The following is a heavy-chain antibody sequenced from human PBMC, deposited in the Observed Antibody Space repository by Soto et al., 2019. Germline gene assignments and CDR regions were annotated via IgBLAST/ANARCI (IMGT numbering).Heavy chain of an antibody. CDR3: ARGGGGWIPHYYYYYYGMDV. Sequence: ASVKVSCKASGYTFTSYGISWVRQAPGQGLEWMGWISAYNGNTNYAQKLQGRVTMTTDTSTSTAYMELRSRRSDDTAVYYCARGGGGWIPHYYYYYYGMDVWGQGTTVTVSS. CDR2: ISAYNGNT. D-gene: IGHD6-19*01. J-gene: IGHJ6*02. CDR1: GYTFTSYG. V-gene: IGHV1-18*04.